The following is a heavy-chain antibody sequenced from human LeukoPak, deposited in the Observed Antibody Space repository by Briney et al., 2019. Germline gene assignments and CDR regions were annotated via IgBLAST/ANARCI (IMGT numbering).Heavy chain of an antibody. CDR1: GFTFSSYE. CDR3: ARPYDILIYYMDV. J-gene: IGHJ6*03. Sequence: GGSLRLSCAASGFTFSSYEMNWVRQAPGKGLEWVSSISSSSSYIYYADSVKGRFTISRDNAKNSLYLQMNSLRAEDTAVYYCARPYDILIYYMDVWGKGTTVTVSS. D-gene: IGHD3-9*01. CDR2: ISSSSSYI. V-gene: IGHV3-21*01.